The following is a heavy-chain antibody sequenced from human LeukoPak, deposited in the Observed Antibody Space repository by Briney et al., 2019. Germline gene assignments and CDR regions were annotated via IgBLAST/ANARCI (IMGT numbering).Heavy chain of an antibody. V-gene: IGHV3-33*06. CDR2: IWRGGNYK. J-gene: IGHJ4*02. CDR1: GFDFRMYA. D-gene: IGHD3-3*01. CDR3: VKRPPDSGGAFWS. Sequence: GGSLRLSCSASGFDFRMYAMHWVRQAPGKGLEWVAMIWRGGNYKFYVDAVKGRCTIYRDDFRSTFYLEMDSLTADDTAVYYCVKRPPDSGGAFWSGARGPLATVS.